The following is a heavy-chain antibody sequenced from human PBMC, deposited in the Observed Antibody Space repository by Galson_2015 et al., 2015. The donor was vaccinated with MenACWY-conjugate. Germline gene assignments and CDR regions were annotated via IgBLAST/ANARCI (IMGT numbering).Heavy chain of an antibody. CDR3: VRESIVVVPDVLRGGYCDY. CDR1: GYTFTTYA. J-gene: IGHJ4*02. D-gene: IGHD2-15*01. Sequence: SVKVSCKASGYTFTTYAMHWVRQAPGQRLEWMGWINPANGNTKYSQNFQGRLTFTRNTSATTVYMELSSLRSEDTAMFYCVRESIVVVPDVLRGGYCDYWGQGTLGTVSS. V-gene: IGHV1-3*01. CDR2: INPANGNT.